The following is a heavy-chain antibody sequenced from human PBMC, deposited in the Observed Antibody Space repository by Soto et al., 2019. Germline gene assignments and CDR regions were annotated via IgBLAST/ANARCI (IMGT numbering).Heavy chain of an antibody. D-gene: IGHD6-13*01. CDR3: AGMKTGYSSSWHIDY. J-gene: IGHJ4*02. Sequence: PSETLSLTCTVSGDSIRSGNHYWSWIRQPPGKGLDWIGYIYYSGSTNYNPSLKSRVTISVDTSKNQFSLKLSSVTAADTAVYYCAGMKTGYSSSWHIDYWGQGTLVTVSS. CDR2: IYYSGST. V-gene: IGHV4-61*01. CDR1: GDSIRSGNHY.